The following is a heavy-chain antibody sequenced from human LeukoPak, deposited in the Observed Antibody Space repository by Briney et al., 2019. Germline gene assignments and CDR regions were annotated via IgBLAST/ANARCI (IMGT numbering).Heavy chain of an antibody. Sequence: GASVKVSCKASGYTFTSYYMHWVRQAPGQGLEWMVIINPSGGSTSYAQKFQGRVTMTRDMSTSTGYMELSSLRSEDTAVYYCARPRDFGTVGTWFDPWGQGTLVTVSS. J-gene: IGHJ5*02. CDR1: GYTFTSYY. V-gene: IGHV1-46*01. CDR3: ARPRDFGTVGTWFDP. CDR2: INPSGGST. D-gene: IGHD3/OR15-3a*01.